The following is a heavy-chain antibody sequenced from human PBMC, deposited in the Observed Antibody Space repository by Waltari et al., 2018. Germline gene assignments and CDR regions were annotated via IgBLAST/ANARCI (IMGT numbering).Heavy chain of an antibody. D-gene: IGHD3-3*01. V-gene: IGHV3-23*01. CDR1: GFSFSNFA. CDR2: ITPSGGDT. Sequence: LLESGGGLIQPGGSLRLSCAAPGFSFSNFAMTWLRQAPGKGLEWVSTITPSGGDTYYADSVEGRFTISIDNSKYPLYLQMDSLRADDTGVYYCAKDHDFWSGYYPFFDYWGQGILVTV. J-gene: IGHJ4*02. CDR3: AKDHDFWSGYYPFFDY.